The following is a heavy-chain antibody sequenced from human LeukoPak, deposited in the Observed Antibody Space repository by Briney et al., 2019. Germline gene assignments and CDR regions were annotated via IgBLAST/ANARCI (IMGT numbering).Heavy chain of an antibody. D-gene: IGHD4-17*01. CDR3: ARGGDYKNDY. Sequence: PGGSLRLSCAASGFTLSSYWMHWVRQTPGKGLVWVSRINGAGSSISYADSVKGRVTISRDNAKNTLYLQMNNLRAEDTAVYYCARGGDYKNDYWGQGTLVTVFS. J-gene: IGHJ4*02. CDR2: INGAGSSI. V-gene: IGHV3-74*01. CDR1: GFTLSSYW.